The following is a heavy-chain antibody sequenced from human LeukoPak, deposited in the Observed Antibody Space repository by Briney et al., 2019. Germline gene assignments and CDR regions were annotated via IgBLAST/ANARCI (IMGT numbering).Heavy chain of an antibody. Sequence: GGSLRLSCAASGFTFSSYGMHWVRQAPGKGLEGVAFIRYDGSNKYYADSVKGRFTISRDNSKHTLYLQMTSLRAEDTAVYYCAVAGEFDYWGQGTLVTVSS. CDR1: GFTFSSYG. J-gene: IGHJ4*02. CDR3: AVAGEFDY. V-gene: IGHV3-30*02. CDR2: IRYDGSNK. D-gene: IGHD3-16*01.